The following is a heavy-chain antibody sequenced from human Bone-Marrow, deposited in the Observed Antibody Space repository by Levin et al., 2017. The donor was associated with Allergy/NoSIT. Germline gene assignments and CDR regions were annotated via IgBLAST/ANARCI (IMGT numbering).Heavy chain of an antibody. CDR3: SRDSGFRSIPDS. D-gene: IGHD3-3*02. Sequence: SETLSLTCTVSGASISDGSYYWTWIRQPAGKGLEWIGRIYTTGDTYYSPSLKSRVSISFDRSNNHFSLKVTSVTAADTAMYCCSRDSGFRSIPDSWGQGTLVTVSS. J-gene: IGHJ4*02. V-gene: IGHV4-61*02. CDR1: GASISDGSYY. CDR2: IYTTGDT.